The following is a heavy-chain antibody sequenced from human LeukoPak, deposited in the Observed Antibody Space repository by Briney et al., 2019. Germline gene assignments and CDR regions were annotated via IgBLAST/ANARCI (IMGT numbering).Heavy chain of an antibody. V-gene: IGHV1-2*02. CDR3: ARHYDAGKDDAFHI. CDR1: GYTFTGYY. CDR2: INPNSGDT. Sequence: ASVKVSCKASGYTFTGYYMHWVRQAPGQGLEWMGWINPNSGDTKYAQKFQGRVTMTRDTSISTAYMELSRLRSDDTAVYYCARHYDAGKDDAFHIWGQGTMVTVSS. J-gene: IGHJ3*02. D-gene: IGHD3-10*01.